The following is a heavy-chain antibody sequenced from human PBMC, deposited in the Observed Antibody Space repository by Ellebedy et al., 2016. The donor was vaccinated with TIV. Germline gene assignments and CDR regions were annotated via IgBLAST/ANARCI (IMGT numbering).Heavy chain of an antibody. CDR1: GYTFTSYY. CDR2: INPSGGST. D-gene: IGHD5-12*01. CDR3: GYSGYDWVY. V-gene: IGHV1-46*01. Sequence: ASVKVSCKASGYTFTSYYMHWVRQAPGQGLEWMGIINPSGGSTSYAQKFQGRVTMTRDTSTSTVYMELSRLRSDDTAVYYCGYSGYDWVYWGQGTLVTVSS. J-gene: IGHJ4*02.